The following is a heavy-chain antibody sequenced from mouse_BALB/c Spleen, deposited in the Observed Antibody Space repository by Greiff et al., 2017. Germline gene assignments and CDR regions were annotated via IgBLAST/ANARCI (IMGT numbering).Heavy chain of an antibody. J-gene: IGHJ3*01. CDR1: GFTFSSYT. CDR2: ISNGGGST. Sequence: DVMLVESGGGLVQPGGSLKLSCAASGFTFSSYTMSWVRQTPEKRLEWVAYISNGGGSTYYPDTVKGRFTISRDNAKNTLYLQMSSLKSEDTAMYYCARLDSSGYWFAYWGQGTLVTVSA. V-gene: IGHV5-12-2*01. CDR3: ARLDSSGYWFAY. D-gene: IGHD3-2*01.